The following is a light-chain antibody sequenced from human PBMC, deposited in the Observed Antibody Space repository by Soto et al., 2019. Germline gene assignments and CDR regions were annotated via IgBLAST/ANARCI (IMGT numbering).Light chain of an antibody. Sequence: QPVLTQPASVSGSPGQSITISCSGTSTDVGHPYNYVSWYQQYPGKAPKLLIFGVSNRPSGISGRFSGSKSGNTASLTISGLQPEDEADYYCMSYIASTTTHWILGGGTKLTVL. CDR2: GVS. CDR1: STDVGHPYNY. J-gene: IGLJ2*01. V-gene: IGLV2-14*03. CDR3: MSYIASTTTHWI.